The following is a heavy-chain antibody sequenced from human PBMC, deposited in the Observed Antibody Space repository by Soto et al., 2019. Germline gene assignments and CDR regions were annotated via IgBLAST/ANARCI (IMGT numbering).Heavy chain of an antibody. CDR3: ETSLQLRKGWAFDH. CDR1: GYTFTTYF. J-gene: IGHJ4*02. D-gene: IGHD1-7*01. Sequence: QVQLVQSGAEVKKPGASVKISCRTSGYTFTTYFMQWVRQAPGQGLEWVGIINPGDGTTAYAQRFQGRVTXXRXTXXNTVYMDLSSLRSDDTAVYYCETSLQLRKGWAFDHWGQGTLVTVSS. V-gene: IGHV1-46*01. CDR2: INPGDGTT.